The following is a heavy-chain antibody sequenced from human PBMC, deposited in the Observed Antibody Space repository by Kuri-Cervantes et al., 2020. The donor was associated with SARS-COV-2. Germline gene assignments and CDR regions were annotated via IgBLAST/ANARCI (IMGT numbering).Heavy chain of an antibody. CDR1: GFTFSSYA. CDR2: ISSNGGST. CDR3: AKVTTYYDFWSGYSYGMDV. V-gene: IGHV3-64D*08. D-gene: IGHD3-3*01. Sequence: GESLKISCSASGFTFSSYAMHWVRQAPGKGLEYVSAISSNGGSTYYADSVKGRFTISRDNSKNTLYLQMSSLRAEDTAVYYCAKVTTYYDFWSGYSYGMDVWGQGTTVTVSS. J-gene: IGHJ6*02.